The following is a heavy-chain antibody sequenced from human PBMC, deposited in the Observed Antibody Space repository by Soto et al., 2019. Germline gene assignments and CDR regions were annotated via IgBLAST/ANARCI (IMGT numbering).Heavy chain of an antibody. CDR3: PTQEIPMVRDHYGMDV. V-gene: IGHV3-30-3*01. CDR1: GFTFSSYA. Sequence: QTGGSLRLSCAASGFTFSSYAMHWVRQAPGKGLEWVAVISYDGSNKYYADSVKGRFTISRDNSKNTLYLQMNSLRAEDTAVYYCPTQEIPMVRDHYGMDVWAQGTTVTVSS. D-gene: IGHD3-10*01. J-gene: IGHJ6*02. CDR2: ISYDGSNK.